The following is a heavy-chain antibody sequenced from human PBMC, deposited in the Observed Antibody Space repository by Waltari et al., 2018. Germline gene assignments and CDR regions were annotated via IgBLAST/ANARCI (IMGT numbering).Heavy chain of an antibody. V-gene: IGHV4-38-2*02. CDR1: GYSISSGYY. Sequence: QVQLQESGPGLVKPSETLSLTCTVSGYSISSGYYWGWIRQPPGKGLEWIGSIYHSGSTYYNPSLKSRVTISVDTSKNQFSLKLSSVTAADTAVYYCAREKIDYFYDSSGYGPWGQGTLVTVSS. J-gene: IGHJ5*02. CDR3: AREKIDYFYDSSGYGP. CDR2: IYHSGST. D-gene: IGHD3-22*01.